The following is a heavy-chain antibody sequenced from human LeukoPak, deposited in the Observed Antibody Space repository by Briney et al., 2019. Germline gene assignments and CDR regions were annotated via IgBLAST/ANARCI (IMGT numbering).Heavy chain of an antibody. CDR3: ARDYWSRDGYNPAFDI. CDR1: GGTFSSYA. D-gene: IGHD5-24*01. V-gene: IGHV1-69*05. Sequence: SAVKVSCKASGGTFSSYAISWVRQAPGQGLEWMGGIIPIFGTANYAQKFQGRVTITTDESTSTAYMELSSLRSEDTAVYYCARDYWSRDGYNPAFDIWGQGTMVTVSS. J-gene: IGHJ3*02. CDR2: IIPIFGTA.